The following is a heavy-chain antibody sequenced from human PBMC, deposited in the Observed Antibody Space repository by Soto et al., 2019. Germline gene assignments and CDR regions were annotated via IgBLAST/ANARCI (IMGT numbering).Heavy chain of an antibody. Sequence: GGSLRLSCAASGFTFDDYAMHWVRQAPGKGLAWVSGISWNSGSIGYADSVKGRFTISSDNAKNSLYLQMNSLRAEDTALYYCAKGEGGYDILTGYYYYYGMDVWGQGTTATVSS. D-gene: IGHD3-9*01. V-gene: IGHV3-9*01. J-gene: IGHJ6*02. CDR1: GFTFDDYA. CDR2: ISWNSGSI. CDR3: AKGEGGYDILTGYYYYYGMDV.